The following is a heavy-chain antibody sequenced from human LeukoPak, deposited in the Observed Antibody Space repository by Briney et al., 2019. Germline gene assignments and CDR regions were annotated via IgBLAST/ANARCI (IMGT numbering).Heavy chain of an antibody. CDR1: GYTFTTYY. Sequence: VASVKVSCKASGYTFTTYYMHWVRQAPGQGLEWMGIINPSGGSTNYAQKFQGRVSMTRDMSTSTVYMELSSLRSEDTAVYYCARDFGSALLGYWGQGTLVTVSS. D-gene: IGHD3-10*01. J-gene: IGHJ4*02. CDR3: ARDFGSALLGY. V-gene: IGHV1-46*01. CDR2: INPSGGST.